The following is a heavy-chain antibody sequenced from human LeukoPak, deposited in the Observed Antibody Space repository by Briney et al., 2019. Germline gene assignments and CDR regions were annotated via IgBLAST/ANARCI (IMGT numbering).Heavy chain of an antibody. V-gene: IGHV4-59*01. Sequence: SETLSLTCTVSGGSISSYYWSWIRQPPGKGLEWIGYIYYSGSTNYNPSLKSRVTISVDTSKNQFSLKLSSVTAADTAVYYCARVDYLSKLWAFDIWGQGTMVTVSS. CDR3: ARVDYLSKLWAFDI. CDR1: GGSISSYY. CDR2: IYYSGST. D-gene: IGHD2-21*01. J-gene: IGHJ3*02.